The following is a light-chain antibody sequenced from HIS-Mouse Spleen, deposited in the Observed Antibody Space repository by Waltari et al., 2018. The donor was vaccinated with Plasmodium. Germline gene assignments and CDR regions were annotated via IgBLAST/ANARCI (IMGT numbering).Light chain of an antibody. Sequence: QPALTQPPSVSGSPGQSVTISSTGTSRAVVGYTSLSWYQQHPGKAPNLMIYDVSKRPSGVPDRFSGSKSGNTASLTISGLQAEDEADYYCCSYAGSYTWVFGGGTKLTVL. J-gene: IGLJ3*02. CDR3: CSYAGSYTWV. CDR2: DVS. V-gene: IGLV2-11*01. CDR1: SRAVVGYTS.